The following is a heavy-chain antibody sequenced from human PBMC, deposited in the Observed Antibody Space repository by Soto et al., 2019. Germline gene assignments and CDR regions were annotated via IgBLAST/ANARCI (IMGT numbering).Heavy chain of an antibody. CDR3: ARDCGTYYDFWSGYYVP. CDR2: IIPILGIA. J-gene: IGHJ5*02. V-gene: IGHV1-69*04. Sequence: ASVKVSCKASGGTFSSYTISWVRQAPGQGLEWMGRIIPILGIANYAQKFQGRVTITTDKSTSTAYMELSSLRSEDTAVYYCARDCGTYYDFWSGYYVPWGQGTLVTVSS. CDR1: GGTFSSYT. D-gene: IGHD3-3*01.